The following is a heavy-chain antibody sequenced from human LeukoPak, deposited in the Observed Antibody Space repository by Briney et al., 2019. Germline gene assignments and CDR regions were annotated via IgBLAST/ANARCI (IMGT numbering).Heavy chain of an antibody. D-gene: IGHD3-10*01. J-gene: IGHJ4*02. Sequence: DSVKGRFTIPRDNSKDTVYLQMNRLRAEDTAVYYCARSVAGITGGSSFFDYWGQGTLVTVSS. CDR3: ARSVAGITGGSSFFDY. V-gene: IGHV3-30*07.